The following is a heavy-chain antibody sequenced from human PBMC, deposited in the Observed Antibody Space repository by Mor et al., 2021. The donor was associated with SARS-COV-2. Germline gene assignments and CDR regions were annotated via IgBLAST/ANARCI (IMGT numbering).Heavy chain of an antibody. J-gene: IGHJ5*02. D-gene: IGHD3-10*01. CDR2: IIPIFGTA. Sequence: MGGIIPIFGTANYAQKFQGRVTITADESTSTAYMELSSLRSEDTAVYYCARTVRGGEFNWFDPWGQGT. V-gene: IGHV1-69*01. CDR3: ARTVRGGEFNWFDP.